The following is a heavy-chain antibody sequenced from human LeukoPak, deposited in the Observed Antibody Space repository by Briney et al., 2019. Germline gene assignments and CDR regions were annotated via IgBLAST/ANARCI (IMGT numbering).Heavy chain of an antibody. CDR3: AKDMGKSIAARPNAFDI. V-gene: IGHV3-9*03. CDR2: ISWNSGSI. Sequence: PGRSLRLSCAASGFTFDDYAMHWVRQAPGKGLEWVSGISWNSGSIGYADSVKGRFTISRDNAKNSLYLQMNSLRAEDMALYYCAKDMGKSIAARPNAFDIWGQGTMVTVSS. CDR1: GFTFDDYA. J-gene: IGHJ3*02. D-gene: IGHD6-6*01.